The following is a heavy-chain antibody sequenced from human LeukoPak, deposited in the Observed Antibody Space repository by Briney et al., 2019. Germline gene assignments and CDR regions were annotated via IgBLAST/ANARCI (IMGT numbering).Heavy chain of an antibody. CDR2: IYYSGST. V-gene: IGHV4-39*07. CDR3: ARLSSGWYFAD. D-gene: IGHD6-19*01. Sequence: PSGTLSLTCPVSGGSLSSSRYNWGGIRHPPGRGLEWIGSIYYSGSTYQNPPLKRRVTISLDTPKNHFSPRLCSVTAPGPGVYFCARLSSGWYFADGGEGTLVTVPS. J-gene: IGHJ4*02. CDR1: GGSLSSSRYN.